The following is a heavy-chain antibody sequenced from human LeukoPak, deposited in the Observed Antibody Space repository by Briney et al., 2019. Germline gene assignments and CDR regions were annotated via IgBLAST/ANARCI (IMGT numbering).Heavy chain of an antibody. J-gene: IGHJ6*02. CDR1: GYNFISYY. V-gene: IGHV1-46*01. Sequence: ASVKVSGKASGYNFISYYMHWVRQAPGQGLEWMGIINPSGGSTSYAQKFQDRVTMTRDTSTSTVYMELSSLKSEDTAVYYCAREGVVLVDAVRYYYYGMDVWGQGTTVTVSS. CDR2: INPSGGST. D-gene: IGHD2-8*01. CDR3: AREGVVLVDAVRYYYYGMDV.